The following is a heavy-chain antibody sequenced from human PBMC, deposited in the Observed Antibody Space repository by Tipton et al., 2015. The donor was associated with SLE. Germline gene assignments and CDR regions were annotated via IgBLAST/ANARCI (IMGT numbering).Heavy chain of an antibody. Sequence: LSLTCAASGFTVSSNYMSWVRQAPGKGLEWVSVIYSGGSTYYADSVKGRFTISRDNSKNTLYLQMNSLRAEDTAVYYCARDGGDFWSGWGQGTLVTVSS. D-gene: IGHD3-3*01. CDR3: ARDGGDFWSG. J-gene: IGHJ4*02. CDR1: GFTVSSNY. V-gene: IGHV3-66*02. CDR2: IYSGGST.